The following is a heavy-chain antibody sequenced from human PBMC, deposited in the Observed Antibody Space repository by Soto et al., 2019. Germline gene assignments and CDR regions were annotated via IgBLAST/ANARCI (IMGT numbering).Heavy chain of an antibody. CDR1: GFTLSDYY. J-gene: IGHJ4*02. D-gene: IGHD6-19*01. Sequence: GTLRLCCAVSGFTLSDYYMCWIRQAPGKGLEWVSYISSSGSTIYYADSVKGRFTISRDNAKNSLYLQMNSLRAEDTAVYYCARDLGIAVESLDYWGQGTLVTVSS. V-gene: IGHV3-11*01. CDR3: ARDLGIAVESLDY. CDR2: ISSSGSTI.